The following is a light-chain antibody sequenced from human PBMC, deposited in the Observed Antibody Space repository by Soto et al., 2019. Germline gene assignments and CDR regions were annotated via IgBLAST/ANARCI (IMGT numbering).Light chain of an antibody. Sequence: QSALTQPPSASGSPGQSVTISCTGTSSDIGNYYYVSWYQQHPGKAPKLIIFEVNERPSGVPDRFSGSKSGNTASLTVSGLQAEDEADYYCSSYAGSKNYVFGTGTKLTVL. J-gene: IGLJ1*01. CDR2: EVN. CDR1: SSDIGNYYY. CDR3: SSYAGSKNYV. V-gene: IGLV2-8*01.